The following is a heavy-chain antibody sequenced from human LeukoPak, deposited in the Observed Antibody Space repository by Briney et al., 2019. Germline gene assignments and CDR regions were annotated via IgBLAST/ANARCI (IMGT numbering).Heavy chain of an antibody. V-gene: IGHV4-38-2*02. CDR3: AREDGSGSLH. J-gene: IGHJ4*02. CDR2: IYYSGST. Sequence: PSETLSLTCTVSGYSISSGYYWGWIRQPPGKGLEWIGYIYYSGSTNYNPSLKSRVTISVDTSKNQFSLKLSSVAAADTAVYYCAREDGSGSLHWGQGTLVTVSS. D-gene: IGHD3-10*01. CDR1: GYSISSGYY.